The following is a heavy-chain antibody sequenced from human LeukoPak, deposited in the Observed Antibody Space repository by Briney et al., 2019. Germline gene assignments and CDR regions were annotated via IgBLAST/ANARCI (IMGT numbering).Heavy chain of an antibody. D-gene: IGHD3-10*01. V-gene: IGHV3-23*01. CDR3: AKDRMVRGPFDY. J-gene: IGHJ4*02. Sequence: GRSPRLSCAASGFTFSSYAMSWVRQAPGKGLEWVSAISGSGGSTYYADSVKGRFTISRDNSKNTLYLQMNSLRAEGTAVYYCAKDRMVRGPFDYWGQGTLVTVSS. CDR1: GFTFSSYA. CDR2: ISGSGGST.